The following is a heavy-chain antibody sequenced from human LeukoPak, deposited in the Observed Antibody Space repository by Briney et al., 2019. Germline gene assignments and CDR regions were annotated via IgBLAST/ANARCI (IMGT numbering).Heavy chain of an antibody. D-gene: IGHD6-6*01. CDR2: IYTSGST. CDR3: AREVSSIAARFCDY. CDR1: GGSISSYY. V-gene: IGHV4-4*07. J-gene: IGHJ4*02. Sequence: SETLALTCTGSGGSISSYYWSWSRQPAGKGLEWIGRIYTSGSTNYNPSLKSRVTMSVDTSKNQFSLKLSSVTAADTAVYYCAREVSSIAARFCDYWGQGTLVTVSS.